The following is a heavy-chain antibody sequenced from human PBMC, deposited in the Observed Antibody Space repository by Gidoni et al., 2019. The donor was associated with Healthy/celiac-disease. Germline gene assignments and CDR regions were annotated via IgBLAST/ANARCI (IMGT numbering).Heavy chain of an antibody. J-gene: IGHJ1*01. V-gene: IGHV3-30*18. CDR3: AKGWLLPYFQH. Sequence: QVQLVASGGGVVQPGRSLRLSCAASGFTFSSYGMHWVRQAPGKGLEWVAVISYDGSNKYYADSVKGRFTISRDNSKNTLYLQMNSLRAEDTAVYYCAKGWLLPYFQHWGQGTLVTVSS. D-gene: IGHD3-22*01. CDR1: GFTFSSYG. CDR2: ISYDGSNK.